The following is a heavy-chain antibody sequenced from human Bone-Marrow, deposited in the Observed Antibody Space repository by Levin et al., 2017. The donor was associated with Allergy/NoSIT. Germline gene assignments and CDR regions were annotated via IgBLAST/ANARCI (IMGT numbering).Heavy chain of an antibody. J-gene: IGHJ4*02. CDR3: ARNRHYSNFDY. CDR2: IYHSGST. CDR1: GGSISSGGYS. D-gene: IGHD2-15*01. Sequence: SETLSLTCAVSGGSISSGGYSWSWIRQPPGKGLEWIGYIYHSGSTYYNPSLKSRVTISVDRSKNQFSLKLSSVTAADTAVYFCARNRHYSNFDYWGQGTLVTVSS. V-gene: IGHV4-30-2*01.